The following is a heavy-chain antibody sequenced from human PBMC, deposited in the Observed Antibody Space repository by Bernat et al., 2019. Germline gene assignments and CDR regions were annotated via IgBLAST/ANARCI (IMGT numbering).Heavy chain of an antibody. Sequence: EVQLVESGGGLVKPGGSLRLSCAASGFTFSSYSMNWVRQAPGKGLEWVSSISSSSSYIYYADSVKGRFTISRDNAKNSLYLQMNSLRAEDTALYYCAKAAYHDAFDIWGQGTMVTVSS. CDR1: GFTFSSYS. V-gene: IGHV3-21*04. J-gene: IGHJ3*02. CDR3: AKAAYHDAFDI. CDR2: ISSSSSYI. D-gene: IGHD2-2*01.